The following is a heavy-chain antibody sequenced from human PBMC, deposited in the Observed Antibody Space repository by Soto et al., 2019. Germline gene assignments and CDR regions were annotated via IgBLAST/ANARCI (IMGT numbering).Heavy chain of an antibody. CDR2: ISAYNGNT. V-gene: IGHV1-18*01. D-gene: IGHD4-4*01. CDR3: ARYLLMHNDYNVSGFDY. CDR1: GYTFTSYG. J-gene: IGHJ4*02. Sequence: ASVKVSCKASGYTFTSYGISWVRQAPGQGLEWMGWISAYNGNTNYAQKLQGGVTMTTDTSTSTAYMELRSLRSDDTAVYYCARYLLMHNDYNVSGFDYLGQATLVTV.